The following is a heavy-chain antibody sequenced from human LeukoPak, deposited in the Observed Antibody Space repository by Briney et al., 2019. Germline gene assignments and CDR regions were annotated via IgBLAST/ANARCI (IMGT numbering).Heavy chain of an antibody. CDR3: ARGPSHYYDSSGYSFGY. CDR1: GFTVSSNY. CDR2: IYSGGST. J-gene: IGHJ4*02. V-gene: IGHV3-66*01. D-gene: IGHD3-22*01. Sequence: GGSLRLSCAASGFTVSSNYMSWVRQAPGKGLEWVSVIYSGGSTYYADSVKGRFTISRDNSKNTLYLQMNSLRAEDTAVYYCARGPSHYYDSSGYSFGYWGQGTLVTVSS.